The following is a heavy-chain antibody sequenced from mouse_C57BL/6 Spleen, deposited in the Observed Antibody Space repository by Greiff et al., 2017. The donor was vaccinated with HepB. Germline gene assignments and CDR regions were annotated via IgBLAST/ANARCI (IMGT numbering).Heavy chain of an antibody. D-gene: IGHD2-12*01. V-gene: IGHV7-3*01. Sequence: EVKLQESGGGLVQPGGSLSLSCAASGFTFTDYYMSWVRQPPGKALEWLGFIRNKANGYTTEYSASVKGRFTISRDNSQSILYLQMNALRAEDSATYYCGQAYSGGSMDYWGQGTSVTVSS. CDR2: IRNKANGYTT. CDR3: GQAYSGGSMDY. J-gene: IGHJ4*01. CDR1: GFTFTDYY.